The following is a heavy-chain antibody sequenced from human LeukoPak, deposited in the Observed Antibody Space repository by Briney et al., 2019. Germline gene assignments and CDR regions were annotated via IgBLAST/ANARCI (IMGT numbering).Heavy chain of an antibody. CDR1: GGSISSYY. CDR3: ARVKVIDAFDI. CDR2: IYYSGST. V-gene: IGHV4-59*01. D-gene: IGHD3-22*01. J-gene: IGHJ3*02. Sequence: SETLSLTCTVSGGSISSYYWSWIRQPPGKGLEWIGYIYYSGSTNYNPSLKSRVTISVDTSKNQSSLKLSSVTAADTAVYYCARVKVIDAFDIWGQGTMVTVSS.